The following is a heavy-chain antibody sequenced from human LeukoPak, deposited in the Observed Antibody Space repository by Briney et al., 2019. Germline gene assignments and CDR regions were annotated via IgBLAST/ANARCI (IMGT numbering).Heavy chain of an antibody. J-gene: IGHJ4*02. V-gene: IGHV4-30-4*08. D-gene: IGHD5-18*01. CDR1: GGSISSDDYY. CDR3: ARDSGRGYSYGSPFDY. Sequence: SETLSLTCTVSGGSISSDDYYWSWIRQPPGKGLEWIGYIFYSGGTYYNPSLESRITISVDTSKNQFSLKLSSVTVADTAVYYCARDSGRGYSYGSPFDYWGQGTLVTVSS. CDR2: IFYSGGT.